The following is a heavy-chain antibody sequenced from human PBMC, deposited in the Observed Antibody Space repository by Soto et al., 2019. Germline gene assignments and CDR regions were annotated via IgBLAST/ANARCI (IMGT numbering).Heavy chain of an antibody. CDR3: ARFYSSSSWDYYYGMDV. Sequence: QVQLQESGPGLVKPSQTLSLTCTVSGGSISSGGYYWSWIRQHPGKGLEWIGYIYYSGSTYYNPSIKSRVTISVDTSKNQFSLKLSSVTAADTAVYYCARFYSSSSWDYYYGMDVWGQGTTVTVSS. D-gene: IGHD6-6*01. CDR1: GGSISSGGYY. CDR2: IYYSGST. V-gene: IGHV4-31*03. J-gene: IGHJ6*02.